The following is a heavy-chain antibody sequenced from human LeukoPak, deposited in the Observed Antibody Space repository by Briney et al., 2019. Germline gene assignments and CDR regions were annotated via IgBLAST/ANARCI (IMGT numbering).Heavy chain of an antibody. CDR3: ARNTGYMYGEFDY. D-gene: IGHD5-18*01. Sequence: SVKVSCKASGGTFSSYAISWVRQAPGQGLEWMGGIIPIFGTANYAQKFQGRVTITADESTSTAYMELSSLRSEDTAVYYCARNTGYMYGEFDYWGQGTLVTVSS. CDR1: GGTFSSYA. V-gene: IGHV1-69*13. J-gene: IGHJ4*02. CDR2: IIPIFGTA.